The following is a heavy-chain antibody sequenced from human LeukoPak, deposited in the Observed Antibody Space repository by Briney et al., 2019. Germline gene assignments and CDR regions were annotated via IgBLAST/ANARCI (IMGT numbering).Heavy chain of an antibody. CDR2: LNPNSGDT. D-gene: IGHD2-2*02. V-gene: IGHV1-2*02. J-gene: IGHJ5*02. CDR3: ARAPFCGSSSCYTGSNWFVP. CDR1: GYTFAAYY. Sequence: GASVKVSCTASGYTFAAYYVHWVRQAPGQGLEWMGWLNPNSGDTNYAQKFQDRVTMTRDTSISTAYLQMSRLRSDDTAVYYCARAPFCGSSSCYTGSNWFVPWGQGTLVTVSS.